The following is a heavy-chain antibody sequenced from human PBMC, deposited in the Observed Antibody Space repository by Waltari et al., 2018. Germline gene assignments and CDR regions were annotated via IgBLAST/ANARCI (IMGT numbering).Heavy chain of an antibody. CDR2: MIAPVYST. V-gene: IGHV3-23*01. CDR1: GFIFGDYV. CDR3: AQYDHGSYKPPLRY. J-gene: IGHJ4*02. D-gene: IGHD3-16*01. Sequence: EVQLLESGGKLIQPGGSLRLSCEGSGFIFGDYVLGWVRQAPGKGLEWIAMIAPVYSTLYAESVMGRVMISRDDSRSTVFLQLNSLRVDDTAVYFCAQYDHGSYKPPLRYWGRGTLVTVSS.